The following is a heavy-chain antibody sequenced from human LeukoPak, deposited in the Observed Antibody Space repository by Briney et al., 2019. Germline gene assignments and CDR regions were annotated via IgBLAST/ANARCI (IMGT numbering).Heavy chain of an antibody. CDR1: GFTFDDYG. V-gene: IGHV3-20*04. CDR2: INWNGGST. CDR3: ARVYYDSSGYGGFYY. Sequence: GGSLTLSCAASGFTFDDYGMSWVRQAPGKGLEWVYGINWNGGSTGYADSVKGRFTISRDNAKNSLYLQMNSLRAEDTALYYCARVYYDSSGYGGFYYWGQGTLVTVSS. J-gene: IGHJ4*02. D-gene: IGHD3-22*01.